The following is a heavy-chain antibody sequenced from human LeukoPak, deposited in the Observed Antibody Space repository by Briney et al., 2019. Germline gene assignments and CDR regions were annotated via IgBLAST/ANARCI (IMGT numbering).Heavy chain of an antibody. CDR2: IYYSGST. V-gene: IGHV4-59*01. D-gene: IGHD6-13*01. CDR3: ARVTGYRIEDYFDY. J-gene: IGHJ4*02. Sequence: PSETLSLTCTVSGGSISSYYWSWIRQPPGKGLEWIGYIYYSGSTNYDPSLKSRVTISVETSKNEFSLKLRSVTAADTAVYYCARVTGYRIEDYFDYWGQGTLVTVSS. CDR1: GGSISSYY.